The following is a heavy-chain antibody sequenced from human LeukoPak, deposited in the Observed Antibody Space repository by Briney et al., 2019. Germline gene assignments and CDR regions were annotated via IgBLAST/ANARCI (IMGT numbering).Heavy chain of an antibody. CDR2: ISAYNGNR. J-gene: IGHJ4*02. V-gene: IGHV1-18*01. D-gene: IGHD2-8*02. Sequence: ASVKVSCKASGYTFSSYGISWVRQAPGQGLEWMGWISAYNGNRNYAQKFQGRVTMTTDTSTSTAYMELRGLRSDDTAVYYCARDRWGPLVGDYWGQGTLVPVSS. CDR3: ARDRWGPLVGDY. CDR1: GYTFSSYG.